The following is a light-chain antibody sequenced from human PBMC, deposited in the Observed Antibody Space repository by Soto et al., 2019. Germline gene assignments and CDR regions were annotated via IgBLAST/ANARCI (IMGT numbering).Light chain of an antibody. Sequence: EIVLTQSPGTLSLSPGERATLSCRASQRVSSGYLGWYQQRPGQAPRLLLYGASNRAAGIPDRFSGRGSETDFTLTISRLEPEDFAAYYCHQYASSPPWTFGQGTKVEIK. CDR2: GAS. V-gene: IGKV3-20*01. CDR3: HQYASSPPWT. J-gene: IGKJ1*01. CDR1: QRVSSGY.